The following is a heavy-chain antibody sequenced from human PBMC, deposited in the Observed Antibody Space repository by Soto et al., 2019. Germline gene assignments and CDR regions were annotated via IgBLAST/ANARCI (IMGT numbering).Heavy chain of an antibody. CDR2: INPNSGGT. Sequence: ASVKVSCKASGYTFTGYYMHWVRQAPGQGLEWMGWINPNSGGTNYAQKFQGWVTMTRDTSISTAYMELSRLRSDDTAVYYCARERRAARHWFDPWGQGTLVTVFS. J-gene: IGHJ5*02. CDR3: ARERRAARHWFDP. D-gene: IGHD6-6*01. CDR1: GYTFTGYY. V-gene: IGHV1-2*04.